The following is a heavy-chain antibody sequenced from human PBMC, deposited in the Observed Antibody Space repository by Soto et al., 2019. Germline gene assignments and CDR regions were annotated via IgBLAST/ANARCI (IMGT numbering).Heavy chain of an antibody. D-gene: IGHD2-15*01. J-gene: IGHJ4*02. Sequence: QVQLQQWGAGLLKPSETLSLTCAVYGGSFSGYYWSWIRQPPGKGLEWIGEINHSGSTNYNPALKSRVTISVDTSKNQFSLNMSSMTAADTAVYYCARALGGPACFDYWGQGTLVTVSS. CDR2: INHSGST. CDR3: ARALGGPACFDY. V-gene: IGHV4-34*01. CDR1: GGSFSGYY.